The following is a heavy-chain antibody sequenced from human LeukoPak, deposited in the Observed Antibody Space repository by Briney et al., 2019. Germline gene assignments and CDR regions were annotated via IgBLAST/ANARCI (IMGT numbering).Heavy chain of an antibody. V-gene: IGHV4-31*03. CDR2: IYYSGST. Sequence: SETLSLTCTVSGVSISSSNYYWSWIRQHPGKGLEWIGYIYYSGSTYYNPSLKSRVTISVDTSKNQFSLKLSSVTAADTAVYYCARADCSGGSCYSFDYWGQGTLVTVSS. J-gene: IGHJ4*02. CDR1: GVSISSSNYY. CDR3: ARADCSGGSCYSFDY. D-gene: IGHD2-15*01.